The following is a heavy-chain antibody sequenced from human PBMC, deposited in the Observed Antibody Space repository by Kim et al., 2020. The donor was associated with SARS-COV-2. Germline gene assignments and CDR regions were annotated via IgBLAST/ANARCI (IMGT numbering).Heavy chain of an antibody. D-gene: IGHD6-13*01. J-gene: IGHJ4*02. Sequence: YYADSVKGRFTISRDNSKNTLYLQMNSLRAEDTAVYYCANPWGSSWTGNYWGQGTLVTVSS. CDR3: ANPWGSSWTGNY. V-gene: IGHV3-23*01.